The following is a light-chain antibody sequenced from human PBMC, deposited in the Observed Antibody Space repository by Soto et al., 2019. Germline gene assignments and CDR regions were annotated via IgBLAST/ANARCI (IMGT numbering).Light chain of an antibody. J-gene: IGKJ1*01. CDR2: GAS. CDR3: QQYGSSPWT. V-gene: IGKV3-20*01. Sequence: EIVLTQSPGTLSLSPGERATLSCRASQSVSSSYFAWYQQKPGQAPRPLISGASSRAIGIPDRFSGSVSWTNVTLTISRLEPEDSAGYYGQQYGSSPWTFGQGTKVEIK. CDR1: QSVSSSY.